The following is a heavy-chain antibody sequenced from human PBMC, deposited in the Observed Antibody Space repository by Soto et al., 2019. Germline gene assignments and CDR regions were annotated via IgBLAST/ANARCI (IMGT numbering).Heavy chain of an antibody. CDR2: ISIGSGSI. CDR3: VRDDRLAFDF. V-gene: IGHV3-48*02. CDR1: GFSFSNYA. Sequence: EVQLVESGGGLVQPGGSQRVSCAASGFSFSNYAMNWVRQAPGKGLEWVSYISIGSGSIFYADSVKGRFTISRDDAKNSLYMQMNTLRDEDTAVYYCVRDDRLAFDFWGQGTMVTVSS. D-gene: IGHD3-22*01. J-gene: IGHJ3*01.